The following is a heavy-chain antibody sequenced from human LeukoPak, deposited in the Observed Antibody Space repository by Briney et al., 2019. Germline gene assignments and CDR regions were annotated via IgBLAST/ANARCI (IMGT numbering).Heavy chain of an antibody. CDR2: IYYSGST. Sequence: SETLSLTCTVSGGSISSSSYYRGWIRQPPGKGLEWIGSIYYSGSTYYNPSLKSRVTISVDTSKNQFSLKLNSVTAADTAVYYCARGLFYSSSWFALGYWGQGTLVTVSS. CDR1: GGSISSSSYY. V-gene: IGHV4-39*01. J-gene: IGHJ4*02. CDR3: ARGLFYSSSWFALGY. D-gene: IGHD6-13*01.